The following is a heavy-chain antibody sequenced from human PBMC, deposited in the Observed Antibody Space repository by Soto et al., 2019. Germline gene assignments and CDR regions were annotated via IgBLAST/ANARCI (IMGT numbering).Heavy chain of an antibody. D-gene: IGHD1-1*01. Sequence: ENQSLTCADSGGYIGSYYWNLIGKPAGKGLEWIGRIYTSGSTNYNPSLKSRVTMSVDTSKDQFSLKLSSVTAADTSVYYCARDRADNSYCRDVWGQGTRVTGS. CDR3: ARDRADNSYCRDV. J-gene: IGHJ6*02. V-gene: IGHV4-4*07. CDR1: GGYIGSYY. CDR2: IYTSGST.